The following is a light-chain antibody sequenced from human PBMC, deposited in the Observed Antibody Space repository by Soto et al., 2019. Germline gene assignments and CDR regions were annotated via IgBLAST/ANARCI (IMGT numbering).Light chain of an antibody. J-gene: IGLJ1*01. CDR3: ATWDDRLRAYL. CDR2: RNG. CDR1: SSNIGTYY. V-gene: IGLV1-47*01. Sequence: QSVLTQPPSASGTPGQRVTISCSGSSSNIGTYYVDWYQQLPGTAPKLLIHRNGQRPSGVPDRFSGSKSGTSASLAISGLRSEDEADYYCATWDDRLRAYLIGAGTKVTVL.